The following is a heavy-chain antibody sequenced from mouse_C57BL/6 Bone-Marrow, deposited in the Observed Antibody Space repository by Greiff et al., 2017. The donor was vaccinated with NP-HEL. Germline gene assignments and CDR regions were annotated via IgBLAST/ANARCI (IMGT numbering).Heavy chain of an antibody. J-gene: IGHJ3*01. D-gene: IGHD1-1*01. Sequence: EVMLVESGGDLVKPGGSLKLSCAASGFTFSSYGMSWVRQTPDKRLEWVATISSGGSYTYYPDSVKGRFTISRDNAKNTLYLQLSSRKSEDTAMYYCARRFYYYGSSWFAYWGQGTLVTVSA. CDR3: ARRFYYYGSSWFAY. CDR1: GFTFSSYG. CDR2: ISSGGSYT. V-gene: IGHV5-6*02.